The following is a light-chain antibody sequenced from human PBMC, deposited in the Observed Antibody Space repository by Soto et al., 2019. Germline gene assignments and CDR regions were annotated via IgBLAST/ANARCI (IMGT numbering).Light chain of an antibody. CDR1: QSVSSN. V-gene: IGKV3-15*01. Sequence: EIVMTQSPATLSVSPEERATLSCRASQSVSSNLAWYQQKPGQAPRLLIYGASTRATGIPARFSGSGSGADFTLSISRLEPEDFAVYYCQQYGSSPPRTFGQGTKVDIK. CDR2: GAS. J-gene: IGKJ1*01. CDR3: QQYGSSPPRT.